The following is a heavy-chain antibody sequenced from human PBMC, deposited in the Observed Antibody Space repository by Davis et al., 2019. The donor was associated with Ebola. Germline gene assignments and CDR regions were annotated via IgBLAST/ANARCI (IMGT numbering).Heavy chain of an antibody. CDR2: ISYDGSNK. D-gene: IGHD4-11*01. V-gene: IGHV3-30*03. J-gene: IGHJ6*02. CDR3: ARDGETVTRDDGMDV. CDR1: GFTFSSYG. Sequence: PGGSLRLSCAASGFTFSSYGMHWVRQAPGKGLEWVAVISYDGSNKYYADSVKGRFTISRDNSKNTLYLQMNSLRAEDTAVYYCARDGETVTRDDGMDVWGQGTTVTVSS.